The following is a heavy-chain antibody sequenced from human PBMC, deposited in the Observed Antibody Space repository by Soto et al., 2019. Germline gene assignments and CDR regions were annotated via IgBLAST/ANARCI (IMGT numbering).Heavy chain of an antibody. CDR2: ISWNSGSI. J-gene: IGHJ5*02. CDR3: AKEGYCSGGRCYYNWFDP. Sequence: EVQLVESGGGLVQPGRSLRLSCAASGFTFDDYAMHWVRQAPGKGLEWVSGISWNSGSIGYADSVKGRFTISRDNAKNSLYLQMNTLRGEDTAVYYCAKEGYCSGGRCYYNWFDPWGQGTLVTVSS. V-gene: IGHV3-9*01. CDR1: GFTFDDYA. D-gene: IGHD2-15*01.